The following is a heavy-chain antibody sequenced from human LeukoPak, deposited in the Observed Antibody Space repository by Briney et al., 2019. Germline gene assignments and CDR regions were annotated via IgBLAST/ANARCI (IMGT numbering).Heavy chain of an antibody. V-gene: IGHV4-59*01. CDR2: IYYSGST. J-gene: IGHJ4*02. CDR3: ARRGDPSGYYYYFDY. CDR1: GGSISSYY. D-gene: IGHD3-22*01. Sequence: SETLSLTCTVSGGSISSYYWSWIRQPPGKGLEWIGYIYYSGSTNYDPSLKSRVTISVDTSKNQFSLKLSSVTAADTAVYYCARRGDPSGYYYYFDYWGQGTLVTVSS.